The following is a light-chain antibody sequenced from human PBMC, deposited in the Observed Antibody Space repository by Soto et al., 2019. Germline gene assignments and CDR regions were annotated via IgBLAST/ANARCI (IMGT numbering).Light chain of an antibody. CDR3: QQYGSSPTT. CDR1: QSVSSSY. Sequence: EIVLTQSPGALSLSPGERATLSCRASQSVSSSYLAWYQQKPGQAPRLLIYGASNRATGIPDRFSGSGSGTDFSLTISRLEPEDFAVYYCQQYGSSPTTFGHGTNLEIK. V-gene: IGKV3-20*01. CDR2: GAS. J-gene: IGKJ2*01.